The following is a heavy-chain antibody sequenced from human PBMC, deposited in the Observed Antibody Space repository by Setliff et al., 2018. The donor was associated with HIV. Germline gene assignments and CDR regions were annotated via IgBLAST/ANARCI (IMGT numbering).Heavy chain of an antibody. CDR1: GFTFEDHG. CDR3: VRDKWLVPDTFDI. D-gene: IGHD6-19*01. V-gene: IGHV3-20*04. J-gene: IGHJ3*02. Sequence: GGSLRLSCAVSGFTFEDHGMSWVRQAPGKGLEWVSGISWNGGSTGYVDSVKGRFTISRDNAKNSLYLQMNSLRAEDMALYYCVRDKWLVPDTFDIWGQGTMVTVSS. CDR2: ISWNGGST.